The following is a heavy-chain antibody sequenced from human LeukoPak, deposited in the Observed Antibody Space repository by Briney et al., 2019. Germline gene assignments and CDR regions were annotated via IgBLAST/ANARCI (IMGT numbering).Heavy chain of an antibody. J-gene: IGHJ5*02. CDR2: IIPIFGTA. D-gene: IGHD3-10*01. CDR1: GGTFSSYA. Sequence: ASVKVSCKASGGTFSSYAISWVRQAPGQGLEWMGGIIPIFGTANYAQKFQGRVTITADESTSTAYMELSSPRSEDTAVYYCAREGSDWFDPWGQGALVTVSS. V-gene: IGHV1-69*13. CDR3: AREGSDWFDP.